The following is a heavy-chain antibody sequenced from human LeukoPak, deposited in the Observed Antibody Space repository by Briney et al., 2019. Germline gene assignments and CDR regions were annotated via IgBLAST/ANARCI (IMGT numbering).Heavy chain of an antibody. Sequence: VGSLRLSCAASAFTFSSYWMTWVRRAPGHGLEWVGNIDQYGSEKYYVEYMKGRITISRDTAKTSMYLQMNSLRAEDTAVYYCARDYYSYSLGSWAFDIWGQGTMVTVSS. D-gene: IGHD3-22*01. CDR3: ARDYYSYSLGSWAFDI. CDR2: IDQYGSEK. V-gene: IGHV3-7*03. J-gene: IGHJ3*02. CDR1: AFTFSSYW.